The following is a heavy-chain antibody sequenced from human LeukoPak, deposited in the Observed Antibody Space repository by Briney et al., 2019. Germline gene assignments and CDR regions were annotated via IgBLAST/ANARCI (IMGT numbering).Heavy chain of an antibody. CDR1: GGSISSSSYY. D-gene: IGHD1-26*01. Sequence: SETLSLTCTVSGGSISSSSYYWGWIRQPPGKGLDWIGSIYYSGSTYYNPSLKSRVTISVDTSKNQFSLKLSSVTAADTAVYYCARHGGSYWGYYFDYWGQGTLVTVSS. V-gene: IGHV4-39*01. CDR2: IYYSGST. J-gene: IGHJ4*02. CDR3: ARHGGSYWGYYFDY.